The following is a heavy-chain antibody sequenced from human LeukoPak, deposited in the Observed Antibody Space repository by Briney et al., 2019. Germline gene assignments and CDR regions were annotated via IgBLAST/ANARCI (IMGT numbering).Heavy chain of an antibody. J-gene: IGHJ4*02. CDR2: IIPILGIA. V-gene: IGHV1-69*04. Sequence: GASVKVSCKASGGTFSSYAISWVRQAPGQGLEWMGRIIPILGIANYAQKLQGRVTITADKSTSTAYMELSSLRSEDTAVYYCARDPTDYYDSSGYSWPYDYWGQGTLVTVSS. D-gene: IGHD3-22*01. CDR1: GGTFSSYA. CDR3: ARDPTDYYDSSGYSWPYDY.